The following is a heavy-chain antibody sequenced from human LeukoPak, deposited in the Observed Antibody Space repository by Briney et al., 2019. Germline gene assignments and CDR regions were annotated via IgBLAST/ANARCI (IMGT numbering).Heavy chain of an antibody. J-gene: IGHJ4*02. D-gene: IGHD4-23*01. CDR1: GGTFSGYY. CDR3: AILNRAYGGNSNLDY. V-gene: IGHV4-34*08. CDR2: LNHSGST. Sequence: SETLSLTCAVYGGTFSGYYWSWIRQPPGKGLEWIGELNHSGSTNYNPSLKSRVTISVDTSKNQFSLKLSSVTAADTAVYYCAILNRAYGGNSNLDYWGQGTLVTVS.